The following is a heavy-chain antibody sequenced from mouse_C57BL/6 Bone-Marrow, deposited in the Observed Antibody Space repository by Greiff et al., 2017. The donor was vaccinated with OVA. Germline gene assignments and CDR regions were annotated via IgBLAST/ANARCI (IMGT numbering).Heavy chain of an antibody. D-gene: IGHD1-2*01. J-gene: IGHJ1*03. V-gene: IGHV5-6*02. CDR2: ISSGGSYT. Sequence: EVMLVESGGDLVKPGGSLKLSCAASGFTFSSYGMSWVRQTPDKRLEWVATISSGGSYTYYPDSVKGRFTISRDNAKNTLYLQMSSLKSEDTAMYYCARRLRHWYFDVWGTGTTVTVSS. CDR1: GFTFSSYG. CDR3: ARRLRHWYFDV.